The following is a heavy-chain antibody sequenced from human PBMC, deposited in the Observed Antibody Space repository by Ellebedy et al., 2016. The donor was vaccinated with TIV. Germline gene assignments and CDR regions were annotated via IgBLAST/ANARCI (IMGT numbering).Heavy chain of an antibody. CDR1: GYNFATYW. V-gene: IGHV5-51*01. D-gene: IGHD6-19*01. Sequence: GESLKISCKGSGYNFATYWIAWVRQMPGKGLEWMGIIYPGDSDTRYSPSFQGQVTISADKSINTAYLQWSSLEASDTAMYYCARNPGSGWSHFDYWGQGTLVTVSS. CDR2: IYPGDSDT. CDR3: ARNPGSGWSHFDY. J-gene: IGHJ4*02.